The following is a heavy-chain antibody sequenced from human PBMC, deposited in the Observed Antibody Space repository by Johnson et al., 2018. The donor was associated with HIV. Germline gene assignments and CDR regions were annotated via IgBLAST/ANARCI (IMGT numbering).Heavy chain of an antibody. Sequence: VQLVESGGGLVQPGGSLRLSCAASGFTFTNFWMSWVRQAPGTGLEWVADIKQDGSEKYYLDPVKGRFTISRDNARKSLYLQMNNLRAEDTAVYYCVRDDGSDYEAFDIWGQGTMVTVSS. CDR3: VRDDGSDYEAFDI. CDR1: GFTFTNFW. CDR2: IKQDGSEK. J-gene: IGHJ3*02. V-gene: IGHV3-7*05. D-gene: IGHD2-21*01.